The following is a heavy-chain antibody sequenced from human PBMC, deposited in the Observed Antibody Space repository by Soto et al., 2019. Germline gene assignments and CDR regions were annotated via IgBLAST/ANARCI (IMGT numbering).Heavy chain of an antibody. CDR2: IYYTGST. V-gene: IGHV4-30-4*01. Sequence: SETLSLTCTVSGGSRSSGDYYWSWIRQPPGKGLEWIGYIYYTGSTYYNPSLKSRVTISIDTSKNQFSLKLSSVTAADTAVYYCARDRMVRGVMYAFDIWGQGTMVTVSS. D-gene: IGHD3-10*01. CDR1: GGSRSSGDYY. J-gene: IGHJ3*02. CDR3: ARDRMVRGVMYAFDI.